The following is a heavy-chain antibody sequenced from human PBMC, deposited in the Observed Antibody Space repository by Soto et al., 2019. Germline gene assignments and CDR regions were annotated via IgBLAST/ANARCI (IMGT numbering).Heavy chain of an antibody. CDR3: ARGYSSSWYGSNYFGMDV. V-gene: IGHV1-8*01. D-gene: IGHD6-13*01. CDR2: MNPNSGDT. Sequence: QVQLVQSGAEVKKPGASVKVSCKASGYTFTSYDINWVRQATGQGLEWMGWMNPNSGDTEYAQKFQGRVTMTRETSISTVYMDLSSLRSDDTAVYYCARGYSSSWYGSNYFGMDVWGQGTTVTVSS. CDR1: GYTFTSYD. J-gene: IGHJ6*02.